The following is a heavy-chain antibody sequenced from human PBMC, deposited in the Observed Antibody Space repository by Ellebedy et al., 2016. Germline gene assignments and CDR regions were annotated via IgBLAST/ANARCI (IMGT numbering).Heavy chain of an antibody. D-gene: IGHD2/OR15-2a*01. CDR2: IDWDDDE. CDR1: GFSLTTDGMR. V-gene: IGHV2-70*04. Sequence: SGPTLVKPTPTLTLTCTFSGFSLTTDGMRVSWIRQPPGRALEWLARIDWDDDEFYSTSLKTRVTISKDTSRNQVVLTMTNMDPVGTATYYCARIPIGTTLYDYWGQGTLVTVSS. CDR3: ARIPIGTTLYDY. J-gene: IGHJ4*02.